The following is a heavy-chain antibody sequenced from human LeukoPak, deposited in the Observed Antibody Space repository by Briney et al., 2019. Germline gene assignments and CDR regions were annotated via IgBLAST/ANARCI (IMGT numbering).Heavy chain of an antibody. V-gene: IGHV3-30*03. Sequence: PGGSLRLSCAASGFTFSSYGMHWVRQAPGKGLEWVAVISYDGSNKYYADSVKGRFTISRDNSKNTLYLQMNSLRAEDTAVYYCAGYNHGMDVWGQGTTVTVSS. D-gene: IGHD1-14*01. J-gene: IGHJ6*02. CDR1: GFTFSSYG. CDR2: ISYDGSNK. CDR3: AGYNHGMDV.